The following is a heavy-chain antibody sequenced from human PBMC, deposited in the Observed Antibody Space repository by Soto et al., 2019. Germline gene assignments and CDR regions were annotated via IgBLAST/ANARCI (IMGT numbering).Heavy chain of an antibody. CDR2: ISSSGSTI. CDR1: GFTFSTFN. CDR3: ARGRGPAPDYFAF. V-gene: IGHV3-48*01. J-gene: IGHJ4*02. D-gene: IGHD2-2*01. Sequence: GGSLRLSCAASGFTFSTFNMNWVRQAPGKGLEWVSYISSSGSTIYYADSVKGRFTISRDNAKNSLYPEMNSMRAKDPAVYYCARGRGPAPDYFAFWGGGTRVTVSS.